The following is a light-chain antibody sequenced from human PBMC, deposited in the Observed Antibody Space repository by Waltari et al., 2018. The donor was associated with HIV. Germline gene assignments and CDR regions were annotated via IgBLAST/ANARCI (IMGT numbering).Light chain of an antibody. V-gene: IGLV6-57*03. J-gene: IGLJ2*01. Sequence: NFMLTQPHSVSESPGKTVTISCTRSSGSIASNYVQWYQQRPGSAPTTMIYEENHRPSCVPDRFSGSIDSSSNSASLTISGLKTEDEGDYYCQSYDSRNHVVFGGGTKLTVL. CDR1: SGSIASNY. CDR2: EEN. CDR3: QSYDSRNHVV.